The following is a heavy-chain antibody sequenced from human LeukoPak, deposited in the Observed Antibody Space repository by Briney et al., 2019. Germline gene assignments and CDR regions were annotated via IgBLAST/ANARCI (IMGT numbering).Heavy chain of an antibody. D-gene: IGHD2-2*02. V-gene: IGHV1-69*05. CDR1: GGTFSSYA. J-gene: IGHJ4*02. Sequence: ASVKVSCKASGGTFSSYAISWVRQAPGQGLEWMGGIIPIFGTANYAQKFQGRVTITTDESTSTAYMELSSLRSEDTAVYYCASCSSTSCYSSSWPYWGQGTLVTVSS. CDR3: ASCSSTSCYSSSWPY. CDR2: IIPIFGTA.